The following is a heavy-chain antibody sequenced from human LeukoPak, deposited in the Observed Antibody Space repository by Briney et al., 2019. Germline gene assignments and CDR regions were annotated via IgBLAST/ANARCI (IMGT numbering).Heavy chain of an antibody. J-gene: IGHJ4*02. CDR1: GFTFDDYA. CDR3: ARRSGEGGYFDY. CDR2: ISWNSGSI. D-gene: IGHD7-27*01. Sequence: GGSLRLSCAASGFTFDDYAMHWVRQAPGKGLEWVSGISWNSGSIGYAGSVKGRFTISRDNAKNSLYLQMNSLRAEDMALYYCARRSGEGGYFDYWGQGTLVTVSS. V-gene: IGHV3-9*03.